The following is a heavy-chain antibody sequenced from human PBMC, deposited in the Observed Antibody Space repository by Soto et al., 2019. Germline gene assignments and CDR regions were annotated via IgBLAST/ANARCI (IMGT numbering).Heavy chain of an antibody. CDR2: INHSGST. V-gene: IGHV4-34*01. CDR1: VGSFSGYY. Sequence: SETLSLTCSVYVGSFSGYYWSWIRQPPGKGLEWIGEINHSGSTNYNPSLKSRVTISVDTSKNQFSLKLSSVTAADTAVYYCARELLYNWNYVRRWCDPWGQGNLVTGS. J-gene: IGHJ5*02. D-gene: IGHD1-7*01. CDR3: ARELLYNWNYVRRWCDP.